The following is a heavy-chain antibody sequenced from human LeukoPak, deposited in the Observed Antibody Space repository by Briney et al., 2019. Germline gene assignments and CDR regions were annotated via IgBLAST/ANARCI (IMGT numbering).Heavy chain of an antibody. J-gene: IGHJ4*02. V-gene: IGHV3-9*01. Sequence: GGSLRLSCAASGFTIDDYAMHWVRQIPGKGLEWVSGISWKSGNVGYADSVKGRFTISRDNAKNSLYLQMNSLRAEDTALYYCGKGLVGGYNYGPGIDYWGQGTLVTVSS. CDR1: GFTIDDYA. CDR3: GKGLVGGYNYGPGIDY. D-gene: IGHD5-18*01. CDR2: ISWKSGNV.